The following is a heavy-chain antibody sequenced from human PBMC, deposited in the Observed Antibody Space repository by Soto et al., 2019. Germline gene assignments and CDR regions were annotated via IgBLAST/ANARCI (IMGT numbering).Heavy chain of an antibody. J-gene: IGHJ4*02. CDR1: GFSLTTSGVG. CDR2: IYWDDDK. D-gene: IGHD3-10*01. Sequence: QITLKESGPTPVKPTQTLTVTCTFSGFSLTTSGVGVGWIRQPPGKALEWLALIYWDDDKRYNSSLKTRLTITKDTPNNQVVLRMTNMGPVDTATYYCARYYGSGVFDYWGQGTLVTVSS. CDR3: ARYYGSGVFDY. V-gene: IGHV2-5*02.